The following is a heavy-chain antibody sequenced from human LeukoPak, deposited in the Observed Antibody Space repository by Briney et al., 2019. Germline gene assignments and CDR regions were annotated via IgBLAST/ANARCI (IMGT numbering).Heavy chain of an antibody. V-gene: IGHV1-69*13. CDR3: ASDTMVRGVYGEERKFDY. CDR1: GGNFSSYA. Sequence: ASVKLSCKASGGNFSSYAISWVRQAPGHGLEWMGGIIPIFGTANYAQKFQGRGTITSDESTSTAYMELSSLRSEDTAVYYCASDTMVRGVYGEERKFDYWGQGTLVTVSS. CDR2: IIPIFGTA. J-gene: IGHJ4*02. D-gene: IGHD3-10*01.